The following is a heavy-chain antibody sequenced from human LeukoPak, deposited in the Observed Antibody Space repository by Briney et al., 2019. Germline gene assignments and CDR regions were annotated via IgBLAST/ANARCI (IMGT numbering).Heavy chain of an antibody. J-gene: IGHJ5*02. CDR1: VGSFSGYY. D-gene: IGHD4-17*01. V-gene: IGHV4-34*01. CDR2: NNDSEST. Sequence: SETLSLTCAVYVGSFSGYYWSWIRQPPGRGLEGTGENNDSESTNCNPSLKSRVTISVDTSKNQFSLKLSSVTAADTAVYYCARGLPPRHSEEETTEGSDPWGQGTLVTVSS. CDR3: ARGLPPRHSEEETTEGSDP.